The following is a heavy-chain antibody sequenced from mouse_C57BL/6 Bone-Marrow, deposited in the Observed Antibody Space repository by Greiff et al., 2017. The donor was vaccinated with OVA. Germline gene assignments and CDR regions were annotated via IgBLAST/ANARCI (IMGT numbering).Heavy chain of an antibody. V-gene: IGHV2-5*01. J-gene: IGHJ3*01. Sequence: VHLVESGPGLVQPSQSLSTTCTVSGFSLTSYGVHWVRQSPGKGLEWLGVIWRGGSTDYNAAFMSRLSITKDNSKSQVFFKMNSLQADDTAIYYCAKTSLTGTGFAYWGQGTLVTVSA. CDR1: GFSLTSYG. D-gene: IGHD4-1*01. CDR3: AKTSLTGTGFAY. CDR2: IWRGGST.